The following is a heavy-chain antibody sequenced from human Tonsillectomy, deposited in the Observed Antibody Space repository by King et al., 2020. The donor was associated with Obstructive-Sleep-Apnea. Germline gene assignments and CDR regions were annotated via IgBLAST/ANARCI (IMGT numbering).Heavy chain of an antibody. CDR2: ISWNSGNI. CDR3: AKDMGFDTGGGFDY. Sequence: VQLVESGGGLVQPGRSLRLSCAASGFNLDDYAMHWVRQVPGKGLEWVSGISWNSGNIGYADSGKGRLPITRDNAKNSLYLQMNSLRAEDTALYYCAKDMGFDTGGGFDYWGQGALVTVFS. CDR1: GFNLDDYA. V-gene: IGHV3-9*01. J-gene: IGHJ4*02. D-gene: IGHD1-26*01.